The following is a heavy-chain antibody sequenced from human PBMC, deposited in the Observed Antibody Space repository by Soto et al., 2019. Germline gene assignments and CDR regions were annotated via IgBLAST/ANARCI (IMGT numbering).Heavy chain of an antibody. CDR2: IHYGGGT. J-gene: IGHJ5*02. Sequence: SETLSLTCTVSGGSMSSYYWTWIRQPPGKGLEWIGFIHYGGGTVYNPALRSRVTVTVETSKKQFSLNLSSVTAADTAVYYCARDFVAGSTWFDPWGQGILVT. V-gene: IGHV4-59*01. CDR3: ARDFVAGSTWFDP. D-gene: IGHD6-19*01. CDR1: GGSMSSYY.